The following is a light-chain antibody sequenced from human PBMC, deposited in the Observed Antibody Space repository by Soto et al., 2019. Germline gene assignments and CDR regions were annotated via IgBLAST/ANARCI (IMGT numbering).Light chain of an antibody. CDR2: GAS. CDR3: QQYKNWPPLT. J-gene: IGKJ4*01. CDR1: QSVSRSY. Sequence: EIVLTQSPGTLSLSPGERATLSCRASQSVSRSYLAWYQQKPGQAPRPLIYGASSRATGIPDRFSGSGSGTHFTLTISRLEPEDFAVYYCQQYKNWPPLTFGGGTKVEIK. V-gene: IGKV3-20*01.